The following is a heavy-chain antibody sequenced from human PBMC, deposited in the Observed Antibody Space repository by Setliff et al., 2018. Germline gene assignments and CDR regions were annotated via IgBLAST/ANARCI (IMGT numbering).Heavy chain of an antibody. V-gene: IGHV1-46*01. Sequence: ASVKVSCKASGYTFTSYYMHWVRQAPGQGLEWMGIINPSGGSTSYAQKFQGRVTIITDESTSTAFMQLSSLRSEDTAVYYCVREGVDSRSSTDYRYYMDVWGKGTTVTVSS. D-gene: IGHD3-22*01. J-gene: IGHJ6*03. CDR3: VREGVDSRSSTDYRYYMDV. CDR2: INPSGGST. CDR1: GYTFTSYY.